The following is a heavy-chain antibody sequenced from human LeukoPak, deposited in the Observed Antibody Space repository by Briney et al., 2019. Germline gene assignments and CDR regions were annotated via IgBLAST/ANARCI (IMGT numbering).Heavy chain of an antibody. CDR2: INWSGKST. V-gene: IGHV3-20*04. CDR1: GFAFDEHG. Sequence: GGSLRLSCTASGFAFDEHGMSWVRQVPGKGLEWVSGINWSGKSTAYTDPFRGRFTISRDNAKNSLYLQMNSLRAEDTALYYCARAPITSPFYFDSWGQGTLVTVSS. D-gene: IGHD2-2*01. CDR3: ARAPITSPFYFDS. J-gene: IGHJ4*02.